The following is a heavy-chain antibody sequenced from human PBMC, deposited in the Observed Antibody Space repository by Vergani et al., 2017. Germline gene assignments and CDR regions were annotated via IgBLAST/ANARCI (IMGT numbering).Heavy chain of an antibody. V-gene: IGHV3-64D*06. Sequence: EVQLVESGGGLVQPGRSLRLSCAASGFTFDDYAMHWVRQAPGKGLEYVSAISSNGGSTYYADSVKGRFTISRDNSKNTLYLQMSSLRAEDTAVYYCVNAIAAAGTPNYWGQGTLVTVSS. D-gene: IGHD6-13*01. CDR2: ISSNGGST. CDR1: GFTFDDYA. J-gene: IGHJ4*02. CDR3: VNAIAAAGTPNY.